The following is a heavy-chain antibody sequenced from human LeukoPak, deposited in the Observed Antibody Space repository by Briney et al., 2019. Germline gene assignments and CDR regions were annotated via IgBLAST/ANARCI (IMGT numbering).Heavy chain of an antibody. V-gene: IGHV3-20*04. J-gene: IGHJ4*02. CDR1: GFTFDDYG. Sequence: PGGSLRLSCAASGFTFDDYGMSWVRQAPGKGLEWVSGINWNGGSTGYADSVKGRFTISRDNAKNSLYLQMNSLRAEDTAVYYCARGAGIVGATRGDYWGQGTLVTVSS. D-gene: IGHD1-26*01. CDR3: ARGAGIVGATRGDY. CDR2: INWNGGST.